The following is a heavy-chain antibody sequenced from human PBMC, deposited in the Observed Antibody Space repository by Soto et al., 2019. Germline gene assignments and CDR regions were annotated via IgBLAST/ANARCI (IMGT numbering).Heavy chain of an antibody. V-gene: IGHV3-53*01. CDR3: ATRPLLPGAH. CDR2: IYSGGST. Sequence: EVQLVESGGGLIQPGGSLRLSCAASGFTFSSNDMNWVRQAPGKGLEWVSLIYSGGSTYYADSVKGRFTISRDNSKNTLYLQMSSLRDEETAVYYCATRPLLPGAHWGQGTMVIVSS. CDR1: GFTFSSND. D-gene: IGHD3-22*01. J-gene: IGHJ3*01.